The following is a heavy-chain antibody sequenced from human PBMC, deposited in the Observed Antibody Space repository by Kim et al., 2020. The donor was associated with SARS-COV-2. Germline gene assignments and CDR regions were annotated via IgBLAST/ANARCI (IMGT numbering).Heavy chain of an antibody. CDR2: IWYDGSNK. Sequence: GGSLRLSRAASGFTFSSYGMHWVRQAPGKGLEWVAVIWYDGSNKYYADSVKGRFTISRDNSKNTLYLQMNSLRAEDTAVYYCARDRAYYYDSSGSDAFDIWGQGTMVTVS. V-gene: IGHV3-33*01. J-gene: IGHJ3*02. CDR1: GFTFSSYG. D-gene: IGHD3-22*01. CDR3: ARDRAYYYDSSGSDAFDI.